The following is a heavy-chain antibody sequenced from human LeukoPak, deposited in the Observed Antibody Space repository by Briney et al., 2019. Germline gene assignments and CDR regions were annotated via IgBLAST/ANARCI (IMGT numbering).Heavy chain of an antibody. Sequence: GGSLRLSCAASGFTFSSYWMSWVRQTPGKGLEWLASIKQDGSDRYYVDSVKGRLTISRDNAKNSLYLQMNSLRAEDTAVYYCARDSGWWRFDFWGQGTLVTVSS. V-gene: IGHV3-7*01. J-gene: IGHJ4*02. CDR2: IKQDGSDR. D-gene: IGHD6-13*01. CDR1: GFTFSSYW. CDR3: ARDSGWWRFDF.